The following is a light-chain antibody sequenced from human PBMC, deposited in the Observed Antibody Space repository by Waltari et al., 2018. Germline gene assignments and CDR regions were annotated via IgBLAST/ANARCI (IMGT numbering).Light chain of an antibody. J-gene: IGLJ2*01. V-gene: IGLV3-21*04. CDR2: YDS. CDR3: QVWDGDSDHRV. Sequence: SYALTPPPSVSVAPGKTARITCGRDNIGGKTVHRSQQKAGQAPVLVIYYDSDRPSGIPERFSGSNTGNTATLTISRVEAGDEADYYCQVWDGDSDHRVFGGGTKLTVL. CDR1: NIGGKT.